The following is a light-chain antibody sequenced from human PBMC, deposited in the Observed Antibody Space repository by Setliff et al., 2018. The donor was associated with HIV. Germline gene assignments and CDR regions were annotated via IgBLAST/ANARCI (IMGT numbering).Light chain of an antibody. J-gene: IGLJ1*01. V-gene: IGLV2-11*01. Sequence: QSALTQPRSVSGSPGESVTISCTGTSSDIGDYIYVSWYQQRPGKGPRLIIYDVSKRPSGVPDRFSGSKSVNTASLTISGLLAEDEADYYCCSFAGSPVVFGTGTKVTV. CDR1: SSDIGDYIY. CDR2: DVS. CDR3: CSFAGSPVV.